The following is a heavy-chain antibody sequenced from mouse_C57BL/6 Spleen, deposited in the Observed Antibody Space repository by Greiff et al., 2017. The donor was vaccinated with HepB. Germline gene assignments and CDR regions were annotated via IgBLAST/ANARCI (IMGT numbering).Heavy chain of an antibody. D-gene: IGHD1-1*01. Sequence: EVKLVESGGGLVKPGGSLKLSCAASGFTFSDYGMHWVRQAPEKGLEWVAYISSGSSTIYYADTVKGRFTISRDNAKNTLFLQMTSLRSEDTAMYYCARSYYGNFDYWGQGTTLTVSS. V-gene: IGHV5-17*01. J-gene: IGHJ2*01. CDR3: ARSYYGNFDY. CDR2: ISSGSSTI. CDR1: GFTFSDYG.